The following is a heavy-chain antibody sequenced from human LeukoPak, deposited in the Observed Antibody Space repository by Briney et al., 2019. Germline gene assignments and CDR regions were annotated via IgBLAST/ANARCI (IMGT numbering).Heavy chain of an antibody. J-gene: IGHJ4*02. Sequence: SVKVSCKASGGTFSSYAISWVRQAPGQGLEWMGGIIPIFGTANYAQKFQGRVTITADKSTSTAYMELSSLRSEDTAVYYCARGYRSTGPGPKGTTFDYWDQGTLVTVSS. D-gene: IGHD1-14*01. CDR1: GGTFSSYA. CDR3: ARGYRSTGPGPKGTTFDY. V-gene: IGHV1-69*06. CDR2: IIPIFGTA.